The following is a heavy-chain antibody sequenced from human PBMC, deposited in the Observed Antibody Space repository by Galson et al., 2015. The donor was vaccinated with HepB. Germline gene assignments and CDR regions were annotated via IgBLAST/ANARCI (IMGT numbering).Heavy chain of an antibody. CDR3: AKDTYYDFWSGYPDDAFDI. V-gene: IGHV3-30*18. D-gene: IGHD3-3*01. Sequence: SLRLSCAASGFTFSSYGMHWVRQAPGKGLEWVAVISYDGSNKYYADSVKGRFTISRDNSKNTLYLQMNSLRAEDTAVYYCAKDTYYDFWSGYPDDAFDIWGQGTMVTVSS. CDR2: ISYDGSNK. J-gene: IGHJ3*02. CDR1: GFTFSSYG.